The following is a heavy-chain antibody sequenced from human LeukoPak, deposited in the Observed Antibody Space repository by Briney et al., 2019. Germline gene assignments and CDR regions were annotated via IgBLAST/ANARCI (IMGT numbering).Heavy chain of an antibody. CDR1: RFSFSDYT. CDR3: ARVYYFGMDV. V-gene: IGHV3-21*01. CDR2: ISSSSSDI. Sequence: PGGSLRLSCAASRFSFSDYTMNWVRQAPGKGLEWVSSISSSSSDIYSTDSVKGRFTISRDNAKNSLYLQMNSLRAEDTAVYYCARVYYFGMDVRGQGTTVTVSS. J-gene: IGHJ6*02.